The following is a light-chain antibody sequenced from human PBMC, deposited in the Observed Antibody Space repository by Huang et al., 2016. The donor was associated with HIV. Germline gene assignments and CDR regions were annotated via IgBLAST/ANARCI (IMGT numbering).Light chain of an antibody. CDR3: QQRSNSLT. V-gene: IGKV3-11*01. J-gene: IGKJ4*01. Sequence: EIVLTQFPDTLSLSPGQRATLSCRASQSLNKFVNWYQHNPGQAPILLFYDASNRAAGIPARFNGSGSGTEFTLTITSLKPEDVAIYYCQQRSNSLTFGGGTKVEIK. CDR1: QSLNKF. CDR2: DAS.